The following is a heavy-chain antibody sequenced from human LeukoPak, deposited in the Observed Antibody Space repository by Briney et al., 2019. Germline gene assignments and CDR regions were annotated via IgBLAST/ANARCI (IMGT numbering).Heavy chain of an antibody. CDR2: IWYDGSNK. V-gene: IGHV3-33*08. CDR3: ARGGYGSGSFDY. CDR1: GFPFSSYA. Sequence: GGSLRLSCAASGFPFSSYAMTWVRQAPGKGLEWVAVIWYDGSNKYYADSVKGRFTITRDNSKNTLYLQMNSLRAEDTAVYYCARGGYGSGSFDYWGQGTLVTVSS. J-gene: IGHJ4*02. D-gene: IGHD3-10*01.